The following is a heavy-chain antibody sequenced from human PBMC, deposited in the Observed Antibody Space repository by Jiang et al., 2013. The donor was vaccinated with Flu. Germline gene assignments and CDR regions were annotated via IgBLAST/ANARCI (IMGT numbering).Heavy chain of an antibody. V-gene: IGHV2-5*02. Sequence: KPTQTLTLTCSFSGFSLSTSGVGVGWIRQPPGKALEWLALIYWDDDKRYSPSLKSRLTITKDTSKNQVVLTMTNMDPVDTATYYCARAMVRGVITRYNWFDPWGQGTLVTVSS. CDR1: GFSLSTSGVG. CDR3: ARAMVRGVITRYNWFDP. J-gene: IGHJ5*02. D-gene: IGHD3-10*01. CDR2: IYWDDDK.